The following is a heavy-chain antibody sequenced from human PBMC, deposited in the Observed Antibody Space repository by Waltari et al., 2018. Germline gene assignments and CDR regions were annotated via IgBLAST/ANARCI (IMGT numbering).Heavy chain of an antibody. D-gene: IGHD3-16*01. J-gene: IGHJ4*02. CDR3: ARGGNYDYVWGSAKLDY. V-gene: IGHV1-8*01. CDR2: MNPNRGNT. CDR1: GYTFTSYD. Sequence: QVQLVQSGAEVKKPGASVKVSCKASGYTFTSYDINWVRQATGPGLEWMGWMNPNRGNTGYAQKFQGRVTMTRNTSISTADRELSSLRSEDTAVYYCARGGNYDYVWGSAKLDYWGQGTLVTVSS.